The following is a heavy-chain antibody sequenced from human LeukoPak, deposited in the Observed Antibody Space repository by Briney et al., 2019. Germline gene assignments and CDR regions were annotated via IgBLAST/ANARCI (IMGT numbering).Heavy chain of an antibody. J-gene: IGHJ5*02. CDR1: GGSISSYY. Sequence: SETLSLTCTVSGGSISSYYWSWIRQPPGKGLEWIGYIYYSGSTNYNPSLKSRVTISVDTSKNQFSLKLSSVTAAGTAVYYCARALGYFDWFEPGWFDPWGQGTLVTVSS. D-gene: IGHD3-9*01. V-gene: IGHV4-59*01. CDR3: ARALGYFDWFEPGWFDP. CDR2: IYYSGST.